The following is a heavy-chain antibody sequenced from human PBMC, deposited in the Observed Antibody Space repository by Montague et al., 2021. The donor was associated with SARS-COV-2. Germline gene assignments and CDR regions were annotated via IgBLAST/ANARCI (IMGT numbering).Heavy chain of an antibody. J-gene: IGHJ1*01. D-gene: IGHD2-8*01. V-gene: IGHV2-5*01. CDR2: IYWNDDK. CDR3: AHRIQNLNGFQX. Sequence: LALVKPTQTLTLTCSFSGFSLSTSAVGVGWIRQPPGKALEWLAVIYWNDDKYYDPSLNSRLTITKDTSKNQVVHTMTNMDPVDTATYYCAHRIQNLNGFQXWGQGTLVTVSS. CDR1: GFSLSTSAVG.